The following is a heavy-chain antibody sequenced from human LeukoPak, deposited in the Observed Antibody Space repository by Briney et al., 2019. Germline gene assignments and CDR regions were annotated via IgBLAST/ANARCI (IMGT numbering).Heavy chain of an antibody. CDR1: GFTFSSYS. V-gene: IGHV3-21*01. J-gene: IGHJ4*02. Sequence: PGGSLRLSCAASGFTFSSYSMNWVRQAPGKGLEWVSSISSSSTYIYYADSVKGRFTISRDNAKSSLYLQMNSLRAEDTAVYYCARDAYCSGGRCYPPYNIDSWGQGTLVTVSS. CDR3: ARDAYCSGGRCYPPYNIDS. D-gene: IGHD2-15*01. CDR2: ISSSSTYI.